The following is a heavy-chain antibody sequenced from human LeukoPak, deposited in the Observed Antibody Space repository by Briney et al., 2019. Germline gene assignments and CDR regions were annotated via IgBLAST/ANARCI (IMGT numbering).Heavy chain of an antibody. V-gene: IGHV4-59*08. D-gene: IGHD5-12*01. Sequence: SETLSLTCTVSGGSISSYYWSWIRQPPGKGLEWIGYTYYSGSTNYNPSLKSRVTISVDTSKNQFSLKLSSVTAADTAVYYCARRPYSGYDWDYFNYWGQGTLVTVSS. J-gene: IGHJ4*02. CDR2: TYYSGST. CDR1: GGSISSYY. CDR3: ARRPYSGYDWDYFNY.